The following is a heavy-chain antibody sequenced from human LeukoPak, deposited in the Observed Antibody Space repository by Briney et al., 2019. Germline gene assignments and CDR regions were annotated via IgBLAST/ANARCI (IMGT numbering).Heavy chain of an antibody. CDR1: GGSISSGGYY. CDR3: ARVDASLIGFGED. D-gene: IGHD3-10*01. Sequence: SETLSLTCTVSGGSISSGGYYWSWIRQHPGKGLEWIGYIYYSGSTYYNPSLKSLVTKSVDTSKNQFSLKLSSVTAADTAVYYCARVDASLIGFGEDWGQGTLVTVSS. J-gene: IGHJ4*02. V-gene: IGHV4-31*01. CDR2: IYYSGST.